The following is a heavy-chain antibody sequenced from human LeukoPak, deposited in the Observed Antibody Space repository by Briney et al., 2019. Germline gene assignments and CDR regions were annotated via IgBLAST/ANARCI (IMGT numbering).Heavy chain of an antibody. V-gene: IGHV3-11*01. CDR1: GFTFGNYG. CDR3: ARDQDSSSWFSTEYFQH. CDR2: ISSSGSTI. D-gene: IGHD6-13*01. Sequence: GGSLRLSCAASGFTFGNYGMSWVRQAPGKGLEWVSYISSSGSTIYYADSVKGRFTISRDNAKNSLYLQMNSLRAEDTAVYYCARDQDSSSWFSTEYFQHWGQGTLVTVSS. J-gene: IGHJ1*01.